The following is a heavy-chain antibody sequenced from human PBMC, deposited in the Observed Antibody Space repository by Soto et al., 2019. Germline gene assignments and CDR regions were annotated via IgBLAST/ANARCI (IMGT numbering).Heavy chain of an antibody. Sequence: LRLSCAASGFTFSTFCMSWARQSPWKGLEWVAKIKVDGREKNYVDSVKGRFTISRDNAKKSLYLRLNSPRAEDTAVYYCAREAVLGAREVDAWGEGTQLTVSS. CDR2: IKVDGREK. V-gene: IGHV3-7*01. CDR3: AREAVLGAREVDA. J-gene: IGHJ4*03. D-gene: IGHD5-12*01. CDR1: GFTFSTFC.